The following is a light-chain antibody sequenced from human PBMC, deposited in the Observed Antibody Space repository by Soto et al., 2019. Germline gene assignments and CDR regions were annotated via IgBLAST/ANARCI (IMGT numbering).Light chain of an antibody. CDR3: MQTLQTPYT. CDR2: LGS. V-gene: IGKV2-28*01. J-gene: IGKJ2*01. CDR1: QSLLYGAGYMY. Sequence: DLVMTQSPLSLPVTPGEPASISCRSSQSLLYGAGYMYVDWYLQKPGQPPQLLIFLGSNRASGVPDSFSGSVSGTDFTLKISRVETEDVGVYYCMQTLQTPYTFGQGTKLEIK.